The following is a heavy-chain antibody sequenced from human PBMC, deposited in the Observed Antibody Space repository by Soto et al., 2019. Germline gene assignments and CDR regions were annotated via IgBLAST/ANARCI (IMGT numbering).Heavy chain of an antibody. V-gene: IGHV3-21*01. CDR1: GFTFSSYS. CDR3: ARDVKRLLWFGELNYYFDY. D-gene: IGHD3-10*01. CDR2: ISSSSSYI. J-gene: IGHJ4*02. Sequence: GGSLRLSCAASGFTFSSYSMNWVRQAPGKGLEWVSSISSSSSYIYYADSVKGRFTISRDNAKNSLYLQMNSLRAEDTAVYYCARDVKRLLWFGELNYYFDYWGQGTLVTVSS.